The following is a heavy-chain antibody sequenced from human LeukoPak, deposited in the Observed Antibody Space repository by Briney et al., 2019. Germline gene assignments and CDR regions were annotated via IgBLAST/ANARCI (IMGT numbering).Heavy chain of an antibody. V-gene: IGHV4-34*01. Sequence: SETLSLTCAEYGGSFSGYYWSWIRQPPGKGLEWIGEINHSGSTNYNPSLKSRVTISVDTSKNQFSLKLSSVTAADTAVYYCARGVYNWFDPWGQGTLVTVSS. CDR3: ARGVYNWFDP. CDR1: GGSFSGYY. CDR2: INHSGST. D-gene: IGHD1-14*01. J-gene: IGHJ5*02.